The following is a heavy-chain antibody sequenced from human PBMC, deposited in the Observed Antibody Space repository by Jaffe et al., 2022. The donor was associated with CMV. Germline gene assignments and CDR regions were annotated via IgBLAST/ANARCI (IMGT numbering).Heavy chain of an antibody. V-gene: IGHV3-73*01. J-gene: IGHJ5*02. CDR1: GFSFSGSA. Sequence: EVHLVESGGGLVQPGGSLTLSCAASGFSFSGSAMHWVRQVSGKGLEWIGRIRTKANNYATTYAASVEGRFTISRDDLRNTAFLHMNGLTTEDTAVYYCKKQIMGLQVVEDDPWGQGTLVTVSS. CDR2: IRTKANNYAT. CDR3: KKQIMGLQVVEDDP. D-gene: IGHD2-8*01.